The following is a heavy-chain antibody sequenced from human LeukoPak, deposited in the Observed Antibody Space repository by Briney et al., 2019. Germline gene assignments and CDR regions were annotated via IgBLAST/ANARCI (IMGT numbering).Heavy chain of an antibody. J-gene: IGHJ4*02. V-gene: IGHV1-2*02. CDR2: INPSSGAT. D-gene: IGHD5-24*01. CDR3: TLYNH. Sequence: ASVKVSCKASGYTFTGHDMHWVRQAPGQRLERVGWINPSSGATLYAQKFQGRVTMTRDTSISTAYMEVSRLGSDDTAVYYCTLYNHWGQGTLVTVSS. CDR1: GYTFTGHD.